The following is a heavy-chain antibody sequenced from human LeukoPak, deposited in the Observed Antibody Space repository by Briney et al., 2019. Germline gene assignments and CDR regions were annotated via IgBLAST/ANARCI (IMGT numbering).Heavy chain of an antibody. J-gene: IGHJ6*02. CDR1: GGSINSGDFY. V-gene: IGHV4-31*03. D-gene: IGHD2-8*01. Sequence: SETLSLTCTVSGGSINSGDFYWTWIRQVPGKGLEWIGYIYYSGSTHYNPSLNSRVTISLDTPKNQFSLNLTSVTAADTAVYYCARDEGWDPNGAGVLNPLHNYNGLDVWGQGITVTVSS. CDR2: IYYSGST. CDR3: ARDEGWDPNGAGVLNPLHNYNGLDV.